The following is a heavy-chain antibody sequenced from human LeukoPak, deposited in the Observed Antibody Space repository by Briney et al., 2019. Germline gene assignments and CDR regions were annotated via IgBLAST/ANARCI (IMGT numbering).Heavy chain of an antibody. Sequence: PSETLSLTCTVSGGSISSYYWSWIRQPPGKGLEWIGYIYYSGSTNYNPSLKSRVTISVDTSKNQFSLKLSSVTAADTAVYYCASGSGWPPDFDYWGQGTLVTVSS. V-gene: IGHV4-59*01. CDR2: IYYSGST. CDR3: ASGSGWPPDFDY. D-gene: IGHD6-19*01. CDR1: GGSISSYY. J-gene: IGHJ4*02.